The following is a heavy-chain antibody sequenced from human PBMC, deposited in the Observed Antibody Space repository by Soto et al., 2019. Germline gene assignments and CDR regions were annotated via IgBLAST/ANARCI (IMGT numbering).Heavy chain of an antibody. CDR1: GFTFSSYA. CDR3: AKGPYGSGSYFSYYFDY. Sequence: GGSLRLSCAASGFTFSSYAMNWVRQAPGKGLESVSAISGSGGSTFYADSVKGRFTISRDNSKNTLYLQMNSLRAEDTAVYYCAKGPYGSGSYFSYYFDYWGQGTLVTVSS. CDR2: ISGSGGST. D-gene: IGHD3-10*01. V-gene: IGHV3-23*01. J-gene: IGHJ4*02.